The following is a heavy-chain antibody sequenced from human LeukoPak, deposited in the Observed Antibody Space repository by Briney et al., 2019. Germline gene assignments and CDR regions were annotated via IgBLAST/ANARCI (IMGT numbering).Heavy chain of an antibody. CDR1: GFTFSSYA. CDR2: TSGSGGTT. Sequence: GGSLRLSCAASGFTFSSYAMTWVRQAPGKGLEWVSGTSGSGGTTYYADSVKGRVTISRDNSKNTLYLQMNSLRAEDTAVYYCARGVSFSPEYYFDYWGQGTLSPSPQ. CDR3: ARGVSFSPEYYFDY. J-gene: IGHJ4*02. V-gene: IGHV3-23*01. D-gene: IGHD1-14*01.